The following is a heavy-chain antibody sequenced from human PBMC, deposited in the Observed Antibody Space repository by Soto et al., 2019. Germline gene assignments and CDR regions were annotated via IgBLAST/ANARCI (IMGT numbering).Heavy chain of an antibody. D-gene: IGHD6-13*01. J-gene: IGHJ5*02. V-gene: IGHV3-74*01. CDR3: ARVSTSSWYGWFDP. CDR2: INSDGTGT. CDR1: GFTFSSYW. Sequence: GGSLRLSCAASGFTFSSYWMHWVRQTPEKGLVWVSRINSDGTGTSYADSVKGRFTISRDNTKNTLYLQMNSLRAEDTAVYYCARVSTSSWYGWFDPWGQGTLVTVSS.